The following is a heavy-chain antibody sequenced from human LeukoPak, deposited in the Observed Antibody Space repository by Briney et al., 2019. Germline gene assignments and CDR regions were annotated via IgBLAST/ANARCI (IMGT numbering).Heavy chain of an antibody. Sequence: PSETLSLTCTVSTGSISSYYWSWIRQPPGKGLEWIGYIYYSGSTNYNPSLKSRVTISVDTSKNQFSLKLSSVTAADTAVYYCARGSMIVVVRKPFDIWGQGTMVTVSS. V-gene: IGHV4-59*12. J-gene: IGHJ3*02. D-gene: IGHD3-22*01. CDR2: IYYSGST. CDR1: TGSISSYY. CDR3: ARGSMIVVVRKPFDI.